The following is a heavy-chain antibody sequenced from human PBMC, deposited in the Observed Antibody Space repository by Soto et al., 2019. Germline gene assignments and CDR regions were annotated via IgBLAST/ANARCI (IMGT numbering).Heavy chain of an antibody. D-gene: IGHD3-22*01. V-gene: IGHV1-18*01. Sequence: QVRLVQSGAEVKKPGASVKVSCKASGYTFTTYGMSWVRQAPGQGLDWMGWISTYNGNTKYAERLQGRVTMTTDTTTSTAYMELRSLRSDDTAVYYCARGPTDYYDNSGDYFLDYWGQGTLVTVSS. CDR2: ISTYNGNT. CDR3: ARGPTDYYDNSGDYFLDY. CDR1: GYTFTTYG. J-gene: IGHJ4*02.